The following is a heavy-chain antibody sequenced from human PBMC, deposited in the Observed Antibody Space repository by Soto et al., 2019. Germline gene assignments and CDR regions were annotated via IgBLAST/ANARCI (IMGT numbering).Heavy chain of an antibody. CDR2: INHSGSS. J-gene: IGHJ2*01. CDR3: ARMAGPWYFDL. CDR1: GGSFSGFY. Sequence: SETLSLTCAVHGGSFSGFYWTWIRQPPGEGLEWIGEINHSGSSNYNPPLKSRVTMSLDTSRNQFSLSLNSVTAADTAVYYCARMAGPWYFDLWGRGTLVTVSS. V-gene: IGHV4-34*01.